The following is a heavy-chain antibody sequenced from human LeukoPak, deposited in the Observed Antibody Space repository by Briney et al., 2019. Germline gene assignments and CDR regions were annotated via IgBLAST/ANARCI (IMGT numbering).Heavy chain of an antibody. CDR2: ISTDGSST. Sequence: GGSLRLSCAASGFTFSSHWMHWVRQVPGKGLAWVAHISTDGSSTYYADSLKGRFTISRDNAKNTLYLQMNSLRAEDTAVYYCSKDLTSDFGGDFDPWGQGTLVTVSS. J-gene: IGHJ5*02. CDR3: SKDLTSDFGGDFDP. V-gene: IGHV3-74*01. CDR1: GFTFSSHW. D-gene: IGHD3-10*01.